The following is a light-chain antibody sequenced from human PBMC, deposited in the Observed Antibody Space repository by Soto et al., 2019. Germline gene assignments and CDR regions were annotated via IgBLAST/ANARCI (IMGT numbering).Light chain of an antibody. CDR3: QQSDSVPR. Sequence: DIQMTQSPSSLSASVGDRVTITCRASRSISNYLNWYQQKSGKVPRLLIYAASSLQPGVPSRFSGTGTGTAFTLTITSLQPEDSATYYGQQSDSVPRFGPGTRVDLK. CDR2: AAS. V-gene: IGKV1-39*01. J-gene: IGKJ1*01. CDR1: RSISNY.